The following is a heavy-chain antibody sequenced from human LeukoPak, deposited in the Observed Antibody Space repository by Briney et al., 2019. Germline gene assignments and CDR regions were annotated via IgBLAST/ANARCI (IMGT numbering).Heavy chain of an antibody. V-gene: IGHV4-39*07. Sequence: PSETLSLTCTVSGDSISSRTYYWGWIRQPPGKGLEWIGNINYSGSTYYNPSLKNGVTISVDTSKNQFSLKLSSVTAADTAVYYCARDGRDYDYWGQGTLVTVSS. J-gene: IGHJ4*02. D-gene: IGHD4-17*01. CDR1: GDSISSRTYY. CDR2: INYSGST. CDR3: ARDGRDYDY.